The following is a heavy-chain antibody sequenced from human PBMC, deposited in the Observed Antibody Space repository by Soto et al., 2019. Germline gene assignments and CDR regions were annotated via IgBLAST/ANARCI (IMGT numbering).Heavy chain of an antibody. CDR1: GFTFSGYA. J-gene: IGHJ4*02. CDR2: ISGSGGTT. Sequence: EVQLLESGGGLVQPGGSLRLSCAASGFTFSGYAMSWVRQAPGKGLEWVSAISGSGGTTYYAASVKGRFTISRDNSKNTLYLQMNSLRAEDTAVYYCAKDCWDCSGGSCYFAYFDYWGQGTLVTVSS. CDR3: AKDCWDCSGGSCYFAYFDY. V-gene: IGHV3-23*01. D-gene: IGHD2-15*01.